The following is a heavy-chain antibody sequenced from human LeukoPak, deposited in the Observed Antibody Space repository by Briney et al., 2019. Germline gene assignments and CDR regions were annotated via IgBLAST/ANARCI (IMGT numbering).Heavy chain of an antibody. V-gene: IGHV1-2*02. CDR3: ATVRGLSIDPPDY. CDR2: INPNSGGT. Sequence: ASVKVSCKASGYTFTSYYMHWVRQAPGQGLEWMGWINPNSGGTNYAQKFQGRVTMTRDTSISTAYMELSRLRSDDTAVYYCATVRGLSIDPPDYWGQGTLVTVSS. D-gene: IGHD3-10*01. J-gene: IGHJ4*02. CDR1: GYTFTSYY.